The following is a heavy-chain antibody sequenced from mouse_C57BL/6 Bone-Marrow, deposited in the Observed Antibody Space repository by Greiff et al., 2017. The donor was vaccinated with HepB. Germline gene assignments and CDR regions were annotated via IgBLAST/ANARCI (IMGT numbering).Heavy chain of an antibody. Sequence: VQLQQSGPELVKPGASVKIPCKASGYTFTDYNMDWVKQSHGKSLEWIGDINPNNGGTIYNQKFKGKATLTVDKSSSTAYMELRSLTSEDTAVYYCARRNYSNPYYAMDYWGQGTSVTVSS. CDR1: GYTFTDYN. CDR3: ARRNYSNPYYAMDY. D-gene: IGHD2-5*01. J-gene: IGHJ4*01. CDR2: INPNNGGT. V-gene: IGHV1-18*01.